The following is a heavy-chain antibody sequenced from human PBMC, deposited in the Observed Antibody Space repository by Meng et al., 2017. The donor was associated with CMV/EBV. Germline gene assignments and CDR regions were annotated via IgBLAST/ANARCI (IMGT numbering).Heavy chain of an antibody. CDR1: GFPVSSYW. Sequence: LSCADSGFPVSSYWMHWIRQAPGKGLVWVSRINSDGGSTSYADSVKGRFTISRDNAKNTLYLQMNSLRAEDTAVYYCARRKEGPFDYWGQGTLVTVSS. V-gene: IGHV3-74*01. CDR2: INSDGGST. CDR3: ARRKEGPFDY. J-gene: IGHJ4*02.